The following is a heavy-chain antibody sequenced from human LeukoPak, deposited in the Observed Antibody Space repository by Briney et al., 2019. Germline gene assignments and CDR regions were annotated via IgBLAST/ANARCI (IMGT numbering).Heavy chain of an antibody. CDR1: GFTFSSHS. J-gene: IGHJ4*02. CDR3: ARSLSSYGTLYFDY. V-gene: IGHV3-21*01. Sequence: GGSLRLSCAASGFTFSSHSMNWVRQAPGKGLEWVSSISSSSNYIYYADSVKGRFTISRDNAKNSLYLQMNSLRAEDTAVYHCARSLSSYGTLYFDYWGQGTLVTVSS. CDR2: ISSSSNYI. D-gene: IGHD5-18*01.